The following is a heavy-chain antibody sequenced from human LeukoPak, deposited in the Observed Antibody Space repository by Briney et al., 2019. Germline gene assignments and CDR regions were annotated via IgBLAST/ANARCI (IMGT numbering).Heavy chain of an antibody. D-gene: IGHD6-6*01. Sequence: ASVKVSCKASGYTFTTYDINWLRQATGQGLEWMGWMNPNSGNTGYEQKFQGRVTMTRDTSISTAYMELSRLRSDDTAVYYCARSRVVAARTPHAVGYWGQGTLVTVSS. J-gene: IGHJ4*02. CDR2: MNPNSGNT. CDR1: GYTFTTYD. CDR3: ARSRVVAARTPHAVGY. V-gene: IGHV1-8*01.